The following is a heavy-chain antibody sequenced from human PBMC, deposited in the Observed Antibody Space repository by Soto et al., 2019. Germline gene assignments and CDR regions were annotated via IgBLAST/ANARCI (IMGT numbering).Heavy chain of an antibody. D-gene: IGHD3-10*01. CDR3: ARDQGGEFLEGSGMDV. CDR1: GDSISRYY. Sequence: QVQLQESGPGLVKPSETLSLTCTVSGDSISRYYWSWIRLSPGKGLEWIGYIYYSGETNYNPSVKSRVTISVDRTKNRCSLKLSSVTAADTAVYYCARDQGGEFLEGSGMDVWGQGPTVTVSS. V-gene: IGHV4-59*01. J-gene: IGHJ6*02. CDR2: IYYSGET.